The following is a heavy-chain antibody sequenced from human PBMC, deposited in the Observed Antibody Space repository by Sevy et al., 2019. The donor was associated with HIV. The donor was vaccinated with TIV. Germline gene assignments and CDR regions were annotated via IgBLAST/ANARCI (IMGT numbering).Heavy chain of an antibody. V-gene: IGHV3-23*01. J-gene: IGHJ1*01. D-gene: IGHD6-19*01. Sequence: GGSLRLSCEASGFTFNSHAMTWVRQAPGKGLEWVSSISGGGVNTYYADSVKGRLTISRDNTKNTLYLRVNSLRAEDTAVYFCAKDGGGWYSSGWYYFDIWGQGTLVTVSS. CDR3: AKDGGGWYSSGWYYFDI. CDR2: ISGGGVNT. CDR1: GFTFNSHA.